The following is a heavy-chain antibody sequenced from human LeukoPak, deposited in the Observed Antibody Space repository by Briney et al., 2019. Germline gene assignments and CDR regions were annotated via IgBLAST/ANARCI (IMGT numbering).Heavy chain of an antibody. CDR1: GGTFSSYA. D-gene: IGHD5-24*01. J-gene: IGHJ4*02. Sequence: SVKVSCKASGGTFSSYAISWVRQAPGQGLEWMGGIIPIFGTANYAQKFQGRVTITADESTSTAYMELSSLRSEDTAVYYCARDALRDGYNYYFDYWGQGTLVIVSS. CDR2: IIPIFGTA. CDR3: ARDALRDGYNYYFDY. V-gene: IGHV1-69*01.